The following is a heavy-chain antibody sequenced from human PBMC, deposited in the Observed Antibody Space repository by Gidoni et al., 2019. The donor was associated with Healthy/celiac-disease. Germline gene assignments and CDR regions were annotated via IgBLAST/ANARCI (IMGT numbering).Heavy chain of an antibody. J-gene: IGHJ4*02. CDR2: ISYYGSNK. D-gene: IGHD3-22*01. Sequence: QVQLVESGGGVVQPGRSLRLSCAASGFTFSSYGMHWVRQAPGKGLEWVAVISYYGSNKYYADSVKGRFTISRDNSKNTLYLQMNSLRAEDTAVYYCAKDRHYYDSSGYYDWGQGTLVTVSS. CDR1: GFTFSSYG. CDR3: AKDRHYYDSSGYYD. V-gene: IGHV3-30*18.